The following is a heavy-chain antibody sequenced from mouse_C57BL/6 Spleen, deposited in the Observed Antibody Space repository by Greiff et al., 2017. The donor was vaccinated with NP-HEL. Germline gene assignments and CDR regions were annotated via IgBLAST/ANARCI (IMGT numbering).Heavy chain of an antibody. J-gene: IGHJ4*01. CDR3: ARGLLLYYYAMDY. CDR1: GYAFTNYL. Sequence: VKLQQSGAELVRPGTSVKVSCKASGYAFTNYLIEWVKQRPGQGLEWIGVINPGSGGTNYNEKFKGKATLTADKSSSTAYMQLSSLTSEDSAVYFCARGLLLYYYAMDYWGQGTSVTVSS. V-gene: IGHV1-54*01. D-gene: IGHD2-3*01. CDR2: INPGSGGT.